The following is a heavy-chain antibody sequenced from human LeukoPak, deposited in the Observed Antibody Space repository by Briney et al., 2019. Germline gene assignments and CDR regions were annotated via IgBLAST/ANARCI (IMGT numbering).Heavy chain of an antibody. CDR2: IKQDGSEK. Sequence: GSLRLSCAASGFTFSSYWTSWVRQAPGKGLEWVANIKQDGSEKYYVDSVKGRFTISRDNAKNSLYLQMNSLRAEDTAVYYCASGATTVDYWGQGTLVTVSS. CDR3: ASGATTVDY. J-gene: IGHJ4*02. V-gene: IGHV3-7*03. D-gene: IGHD1-26*01. CDR1: GFTFSSYW.